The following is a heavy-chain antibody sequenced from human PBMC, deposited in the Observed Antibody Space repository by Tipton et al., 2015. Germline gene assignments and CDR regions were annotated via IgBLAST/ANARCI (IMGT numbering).Heavy chain of an antibody. V-gene: IGHV4-39*07. CDR3: ACQDYDSLTRDYQTVDY. Sequence: TLSLTCTVSGGSVSTSNYYWGWIRQPPGKGLEWIGSISHSGNTYYNPSLKSRVTMSRDTSKNQFSLKLTSVTAADTAVYYCACQDYDSLTRDYQTVDYWGQGALVAVSS. J-gene: IGHJ4*02. CDR1: GGSVSTSNYY. D-gene: IGHD3-9*01. CDR2: ISHSGNT.